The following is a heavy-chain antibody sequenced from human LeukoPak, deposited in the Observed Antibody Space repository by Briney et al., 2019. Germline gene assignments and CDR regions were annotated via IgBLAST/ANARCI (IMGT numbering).Heavy chain of an antibody. V-gene: IGHV3-30-3*01. CDR2: ISYDGSNK. D-gene: IGHD3-16*01. CDR3: ARDRRDKDYDPPPHDAFDI. CDR1: GFTFSSYA. Sequence: GGSLRLSCAASGFTFSSYAMHWVRQAPGKGLEWVAVISYDGSNKYHADSVKGRFTISRDNSKNTLYLQMNSLRAEDTAVYYCARDRRDKDYDPPPHDAFDIWGQGTMVTVSS. J-gene: IGHJ3*02.